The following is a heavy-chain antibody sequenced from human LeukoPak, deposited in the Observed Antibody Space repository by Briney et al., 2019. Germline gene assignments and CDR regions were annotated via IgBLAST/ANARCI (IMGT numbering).Heavy chain of an antibody. D-gene: IGHD4-17*01. CDR3: ARVTPSYGDLDY. J-gene: IGHJ4*02. CDR2: INHSGST. Sequence: IGEINHSGSTNYNPSLKSRVTISVDTSKNQFSLKLSSVTAADTAVYYCARVTPSYGDLDYWGQGTLVTVSS. V-gene: IGHV4-34*01.